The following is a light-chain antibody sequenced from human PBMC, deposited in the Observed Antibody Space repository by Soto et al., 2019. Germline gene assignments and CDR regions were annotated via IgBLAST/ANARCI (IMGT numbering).Light chain of an antibody. CDR3: HQYSRSPRP. CDR1: QSVSSSF. J-gene: IGKJ1*01. V-gene: IGKV3-20*01. Sequence: EIVLTQSPGTLSLSPGERATLSCRASQSVSSSFLAWYQQKPGQAPRLLIYDASSRATGIPDRFSGSGSGTDFTLTISRLEPEDFAVYYCHQYSRSPRPFGQGTRVEIK. CDR2: DAS.